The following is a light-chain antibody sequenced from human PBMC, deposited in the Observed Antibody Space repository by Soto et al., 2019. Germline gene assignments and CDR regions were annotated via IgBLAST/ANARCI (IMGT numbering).Light chain of an antibody. CDR2: WAS. CDR3: QHYSNAPRT. CDR1: QSVLHSPNNKNY. V-gene: IGKV4-1*01. Sequence: DIVMTQSPDSLAVSLGERATINCKSSQSVLHSPNNKNYLAWYQKKPGQPPKLLIYWASTRDSGVPDRFSGSGSGTDFTLTISRLQAEDVAVYYCQHYSNAPRTFGQGTKVEIK. J-gene: IGKJ1*01.